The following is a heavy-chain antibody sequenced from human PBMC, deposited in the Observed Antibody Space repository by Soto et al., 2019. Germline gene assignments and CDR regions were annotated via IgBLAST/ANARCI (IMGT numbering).Heavy chain of an antibody. CDR2: INHSGST. CDR1: GGSFSGYY. J-gene: IGHJ6*02. Sequence: SETLSLTCAVYGGSFSGYYWSWIRQPPGKGLEWIGEINHSGSTNYNPSLKSRVTISVDTSKNQFSLKLSSVTAADTAVHYCARETPNIVVVPAAIRDYYYYGMDVWGQGTTVTVSS. D-gene: IGHD2-2*02. V-gene: IGHV4-34*01. CDR3: ARETPNIVVVPAAIRDYYYYGMDV.